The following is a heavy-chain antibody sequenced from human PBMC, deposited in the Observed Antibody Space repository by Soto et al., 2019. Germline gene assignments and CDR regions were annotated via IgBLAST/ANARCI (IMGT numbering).Heavy chain of an antibody. V-gene: IGHV3-23*01. J-gene: IGHJ4*02. CDR1: GFTFSSYA. CDR3: ARRSSSWSFDY. D-gene: IGHD6-13*01. Sequence: GGSLRLSCASSGFTFSSYAMSWVRQAPGKGLEWVSVISGSGGSTYYADSVKGRFTISRDNSKNTLYLQMNSLRAEDTAVYYCARRSSSWSFDYWGQGTLVTVSS. CDR2: ISGSGGST.